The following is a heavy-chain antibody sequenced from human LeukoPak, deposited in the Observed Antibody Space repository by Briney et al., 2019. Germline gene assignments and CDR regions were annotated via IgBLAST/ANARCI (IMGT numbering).Heavy chain of an antibody. J-gene: IGHJ4*02. Sequence: SVKVSCKASGGTFSSYAISWVRQAPGQGLEWMGGIIPIFGTANYAQKFQGRVTITADESTSTAYMELSSLRSEDTAVYYCARDLRRIFGVVTSGFDYWGQGTLVTVSS. CDR3: ARDLRRIFGVVTSGFDY. V-gene: IGHV1-69*01. CDR1: GGTFSSYA. D-gene: IGHD3-3*01. CDR2: IIPIFGTA.